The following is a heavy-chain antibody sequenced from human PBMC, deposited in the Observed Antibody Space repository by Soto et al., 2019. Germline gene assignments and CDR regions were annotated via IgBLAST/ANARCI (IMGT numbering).Heavy chain of an antibody. CDR2: IYYSGST. D-gene: IGHD3-3*01. CDR1: GGSISSYY. V-gene: IGHV4-59*01. CDR3: ARDVAYYDFWSGYYLYYFDY. J-gene: IGHJ4*02. Sequence: SETLSLTCTVSGGSISSYYWSWIRQPPGKGLEWIGYIYYSGSTNYNPSLKSRVTISVDTSKNQFSLKLSSVTAADTAVYYCARDVAYYDFWSGYYLYYFDYWGQGTLGTVSS.